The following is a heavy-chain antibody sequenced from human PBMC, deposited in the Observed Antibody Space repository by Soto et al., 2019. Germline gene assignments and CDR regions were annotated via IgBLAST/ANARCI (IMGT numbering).Heavy chain of an antibody. D-gene: IGHD3-3*01. CDR3: ARPGFYTIFGVVVGTPDYYMDV. V-gene: IGHV4-59*08. CDR2: IYYSGST. Sequence: SETLSLTCTVSGGSISSYYWSWIRQPPGKGLEWIGYIYYSGSTNYNPSLESRVTISVDTSKNQVSLKLSSVTAADTAVYYCARPGFYTIFGVVVGTPDYYMDVWGKGTTVTVSS. CDR1: GGSISSYY. J-gene: IGHJ6*03.